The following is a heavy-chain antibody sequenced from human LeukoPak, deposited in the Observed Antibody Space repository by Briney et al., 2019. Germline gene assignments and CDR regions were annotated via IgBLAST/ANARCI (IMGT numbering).Heavy chain of an antibody. CDR3: ARHRDYYGSGSSSSWFDY. D-gene: IGHD3-10*01. J-gene: IGHJ5*01. V-gene: IGHV4-39*01. Sequence: SETLSLTCTVSGGSISSYYWSWIRQPPGKGLEWIGSIYYSGSTYYNPSLKSRVTISVDTSKNQFSLKLSSVTAADTAVYYCARHRDYYGSGSSSSWFDYWGQGTLVTVSS. CDR2: IYYSGST. CDR1: GGSISSYY.